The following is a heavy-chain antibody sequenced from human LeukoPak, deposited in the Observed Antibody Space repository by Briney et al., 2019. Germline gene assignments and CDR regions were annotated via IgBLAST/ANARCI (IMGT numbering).Heavy chain of an antibody. V-gene: IGHV3-30*18. CDR3: AKVLEKEMATNTYYYYGMDV. D-gene: IGHD5-24*01. Sequence: GGSLRLSCEASEFTFSNYWMSWVRQAPGKGLEWVAVISYDGSNKYYADYVKGRFTISRDNSKNTLYLQMNSLRAEDTAVYYCAKVLEKEMATNTYYYYGMDVWGQGTTVTVSS. CDR2: ISYDGSNK. J-gene: IGHJ6*02. CDR1: EFTFSNYW.